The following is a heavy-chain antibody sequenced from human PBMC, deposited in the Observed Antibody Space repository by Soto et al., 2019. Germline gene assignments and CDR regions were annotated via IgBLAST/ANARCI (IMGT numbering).Heavy chain of an antibody. CDR3: VSWVSAHFDY. CDR1: GFTFKYHG. Sequence: PGGSLRLSCAASGFTFKYHGMSWVRQAPGRGLEWVSTINANAVDTHYADSVKGRLTISRDNFRNTLDLHMGSLRVEDTATYYCVSWVSAHFDYWGQGTLVTVSS. CDR2: INANAVDT. V-gene: IGHV3-23*01. D-gene: IGHD2-8*01. J-gene: IGHJ4*02.